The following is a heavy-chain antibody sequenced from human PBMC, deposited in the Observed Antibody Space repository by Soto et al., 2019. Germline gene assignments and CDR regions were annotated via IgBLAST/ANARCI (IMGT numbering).Heavy chain of an antibody. CDR2: IIPIFGTA. CDR3: ARASIVGATTYAHNYYGMDV. J-gene: IGHJ6*02. D-gene: IGHD1-26*01. V-gene: IGHV1-69*13. Sequence: SVKVSCKASGGAFSSYAISWVRQAPGRGLEWMGWIIPIFGTANYAQKFQGRVTITADESTSTAYMELSSLRSEDTAVYYCARASIVGATTYAHNYYGMDVWGQGTTVTVSS. CDR1: GGAFSSYA.